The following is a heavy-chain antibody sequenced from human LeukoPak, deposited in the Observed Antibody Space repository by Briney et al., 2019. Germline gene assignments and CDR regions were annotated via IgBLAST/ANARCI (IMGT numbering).Heavy chain of an antibody. V-gene: IGHV1-18*01. CDR2: ISAYNGNT. CDR3: ARSADCSGGSCSIFDY. J-gene: IGHJ4*02. D-gene: IGHD2-15*01. CDR1: GYTFTSYG. Sequence: ASVKVSCTASGYTFTSYGISWVRQAPGQGLEWMGWISAYNGNTNYAQKLQGRVTMTTDTSTSTVYMELSSLRSEDTAVYYCARSADCSGGSCSIFDYWGQGTLVTVSS.